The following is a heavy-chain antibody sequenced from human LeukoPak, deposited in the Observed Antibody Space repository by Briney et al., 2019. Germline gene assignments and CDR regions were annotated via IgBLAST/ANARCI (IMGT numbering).Heavy chain of an antibody. CDR1: GFTFSSYG. Sequence: GGTLRLSCAASGFTFSSYGMSWVRQAPGKGLEWVSAISGSGGSTYYADSVKGRFTISRDNSKNTLYLQMNSLRAEDTAVYYCARDHGVLMVYAFFDYWGQGTLVTVSS. J-gene: IGHJ4*02. V-gene: IGHV3-23*01. D-gene: IGHD2-8*01. CDR2: ISGSGGST. CDR3: ARDHGVLMVYAFFDY.